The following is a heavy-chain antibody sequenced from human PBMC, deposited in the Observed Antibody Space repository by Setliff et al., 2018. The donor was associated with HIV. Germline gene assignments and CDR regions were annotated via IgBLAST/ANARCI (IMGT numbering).Heavy chain of an antibody. D-gene: IGHD5-12*01. V-gene: IGHV3-33*01. J-gene: IGHJ2*01. Sequence: PGGSLRLSCAASGFTFSSYGMHWVRQTPGKGLEWVAVIWYDANNKYYADSVKGRFTISRDNAKNSLYLQINSLRAEDTAVYYCARDRDTTIWYFDLWGRGTLVTVSS. CDR3: ARDRDTTIWYFDL. CDR1: GFTFSSYG. CDR2: IWYDANNK.